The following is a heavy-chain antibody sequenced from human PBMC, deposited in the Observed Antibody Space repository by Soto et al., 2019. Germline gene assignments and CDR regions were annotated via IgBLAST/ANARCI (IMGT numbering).Heavy chain of an antibody. CDR2: INPNSGGT. Sequence: ASVKVSCKASGYTFTGYYMHWVRQAPGQGLEWMGWINPNSGGTNYAQKLQGWVTMTRDTSISTAYMELSRLRSDDTAVYYCARDRSITIFGVASNWFAPWGQGTLVTVSS. D-gene: IGHD3-3*01. CDR3: ARDRSITIFGVASNWFAP. CDR1: GYTFTGYY. V-gene: IGHV1-2*04. J-gene: IGHJ5*02.